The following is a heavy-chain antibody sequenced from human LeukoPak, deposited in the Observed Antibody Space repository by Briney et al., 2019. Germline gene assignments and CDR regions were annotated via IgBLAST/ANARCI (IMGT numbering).Heavy chain of an antibody. D-gene: IGHD3-22*01. CDR3: ARDYYDSSGYPSFDP. Sequence: GGSLRLSCAASGFTFSNYGMHWVRQAPGKGLEWVAVIRYDGSNKYYADSVKGRFAISRDNSKNTLYLQMNSLRAEDTAVYYCARDYYDSSGYPSFDPWGQGTLVTVSS. J-gene: IGHJ5*02. CDR1: GFTFSNYG. V-gene: IGHV3-33*01. CDR2: IRYDGSNK.